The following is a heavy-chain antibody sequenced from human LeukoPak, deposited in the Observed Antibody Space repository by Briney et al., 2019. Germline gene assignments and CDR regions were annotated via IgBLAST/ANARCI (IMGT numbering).Heavy chain of an antibody. J-gene: IGHJ6*02. CDR2: ISSSGSTI. Sequence: GGSLRLSCAASGFTLSDYYMSWIRQAPGKGLEWVSYISSSGSTIYYADSVKGRFTISRDNAKNSLYLQMNSLRAEDTAVYYCARGRSRVTLGATKAYYGMDVWGQGTTVTVSS. D-gene: IGHD1-26*01. V-gene: IGHV3-11*01. CDR3: ARGRSRVTLGATKAYYGMDV. CDR1: GFTLSDYY.